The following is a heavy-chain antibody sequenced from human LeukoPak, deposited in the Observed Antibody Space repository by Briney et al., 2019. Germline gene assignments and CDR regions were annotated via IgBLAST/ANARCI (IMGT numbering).Heavy chain of an antibody. CDR2: IYPGDSDT. Sequence: GGSLKISCKGSGYSFTSYWIGWVRQMPGKGLEWMGIIYPGDSDTRYSPSFQGQVPISPDQSISTAYLQWSSLKASHTAMYYCASLRIAAASSPYYFDYWGQGTLVTVSS. V-gene: IGHV5-51*01. J-gene: IGHJ4*02. CDR1: GYSFTSYW. CDR3: ASLRIAAASSPYYFDY. D-gene: IGHD6-13*01.